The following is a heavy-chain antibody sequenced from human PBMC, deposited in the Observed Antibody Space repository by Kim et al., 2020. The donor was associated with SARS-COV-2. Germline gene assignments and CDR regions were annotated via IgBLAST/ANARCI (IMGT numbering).Heavy chain of an antibody. D-gene: IGHD4-17*01. V-gene: IGHV4-34*01. CDR1: GGSFSGYY. J-gene: IGHJ6*02. CDR3: ARSSKGGLRGYYYYGMDV. CDR2: INHSGST. Sequence: SETLSLTCAVYGGSFSGYYWSWIRQPPGKGLEWIGEINHSGSTNYNPSLKSRVTISVDTSKNQFSLKLSSVTAADTAVYYCARSSKGGLRGYYYYGMDVWGQGTTVTVSS.